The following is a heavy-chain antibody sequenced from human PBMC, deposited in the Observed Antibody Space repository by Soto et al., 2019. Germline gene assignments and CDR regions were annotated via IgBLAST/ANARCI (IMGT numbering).Heavy chain of an antibody. D-gene: IGHD1-26*01. CDR1: GVTCSSDG. V-gene: IGHV3-33*06. CDR2: IWYDGSNK. Sequence: SLRLSCAASGVTCSSDGMHWFRQAPGKGLEWVAVIWYDGSNKYYADSVKGRFTISRDNSKNTLYLQMNSLRAEDTAGEDGVNDVRYSGKDRGQG. CDR3: VNDVRYSGKD. J-gene: IGHJ4*01.